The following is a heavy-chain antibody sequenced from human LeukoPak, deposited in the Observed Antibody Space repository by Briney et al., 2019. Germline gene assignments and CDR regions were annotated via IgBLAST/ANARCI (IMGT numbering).Heavy chain of an antibody. D-gene: IGHD3-10*01. Sequence: SETLSLTCTVSGGSIGTYYWSWIRQPPGKGLEWIGNIFYRGGTYYSPSLKSRVTISLDTFRNQFSLNLNSVTAADTAVYYCAKSNGYGLVDIWGQGTMVTVSS. CDR1: GGSIGTYY. J-gene: IGHJ3*02. V-gene: IGHV4-59*12. CDR2: IFYRGGT. CDR3: AKSNGYGLVDI.